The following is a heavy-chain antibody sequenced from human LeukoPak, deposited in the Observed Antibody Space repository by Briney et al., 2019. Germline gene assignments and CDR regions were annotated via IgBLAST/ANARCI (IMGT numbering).Heavy chain of an antibody. Sequence: HPGGSLRLSCAASGFTVSSNYMSWVRQAPGKGLEWVSLIYSGGTTYYADSVKGRFAISRDNSKNTLYLQMNSLRAEDTAVYYCARRAGGYSHPYDYWGQGILVTVSS. CDR1: GFTVSSNY. CDR3: ARRAGGYSHPYDY. D-gene: IGHD4-23*01. J-gene: IGHJ4*02. CDR2: IYSGGTT. V-gene: IGHV3-53*01.